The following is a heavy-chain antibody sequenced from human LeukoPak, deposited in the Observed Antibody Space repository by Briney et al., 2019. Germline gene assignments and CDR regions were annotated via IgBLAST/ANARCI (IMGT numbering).Heavy chain of an antibody. CDR2: IYGSGRT. D-gene: IGHD3-16*01. CDR3: ARETSQKGAHYMDV. V-gene: IGHV4-61*02. J-gene: IGHJ6*03. Sequence: PSQTLSLPCTVSGDSISSGSYYWSWIRQPAGKGLEWFGRIYGSGRTNYNLSLKSRVTISVDTSKNQFSLKLSSVAAADTAVYYCARETSQKGAHYMDVWGKGTTVTISS. CDR1: GDSISSGSYY.